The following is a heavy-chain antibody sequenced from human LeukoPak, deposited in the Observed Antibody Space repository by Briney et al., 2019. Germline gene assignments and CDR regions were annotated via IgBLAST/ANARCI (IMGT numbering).Heavy chain of an antibody. CDR2: IKQGGSSK. D-gene: IGHD3-3*01. V-gene: IGHV3-7*01. Sequence: GGSLRLSCVASGFSFSNSWMTWVRRAPGKGLEWVANIKQGGSSKYYVDPVKGRFTISRDDAKNSLFLQMNSLRAEDTAVYYCGRGEGFLVDHWGQGTLVTVST. CDR3: GRGEGFLVDH. CDR1: GFSFSNSW. J-gene: IGHJ4*02.